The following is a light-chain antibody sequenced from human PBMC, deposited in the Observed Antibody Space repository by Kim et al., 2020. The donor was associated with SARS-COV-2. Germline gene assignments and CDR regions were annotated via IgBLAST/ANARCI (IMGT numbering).Light chain of an antibody. V-gene: IGKV1-5*03. Sequence: GDRVTITGRDSQYITRRLAWYQQKTGKAPKVMISKASTLESVVPSTFSGSGSGTDFTLTISSLQPDDFGTYYCQQYDTYPWTFVQGTKVDIK. CDR3: QQYDTYPWT. CDR2: KAS. CDR1: QYITRR. J-gene: IGKJ1*01.